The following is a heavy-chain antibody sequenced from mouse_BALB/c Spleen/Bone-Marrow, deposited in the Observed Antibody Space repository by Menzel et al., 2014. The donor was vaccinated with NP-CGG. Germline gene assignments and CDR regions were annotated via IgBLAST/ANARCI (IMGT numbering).Heavy chain of an antibody. CDR3: ARRLTGTSAMDY. CDR1: GYAFTNYL. D-gene: IGHD4-1*01. V-gene: IGHV1-54*01. Sequence: VQLQQSGAELVRPGTSVKVSCKASGYAFTNYLMEWVKRRPGQGLEWIGVINPGSGSTNFNENFKGKATLTADKSSSTAYMQLSSLTSDDSAVYFCARRLTGTSAMDYWGQGTSVTVSS. CDR2: INPGSGST. J-gene: IGHJ4*01.